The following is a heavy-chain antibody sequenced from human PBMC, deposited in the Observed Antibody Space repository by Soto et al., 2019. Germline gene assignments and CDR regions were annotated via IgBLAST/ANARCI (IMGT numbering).Heavy chain of an antibody. CDR3: AREGGESSDGLYYFDS. D-gene: IGHD3-16*01. Sequence: SETLSLTCTVSGGSTSSDNYWSWIRQPPGKGLEWIGHIYYSGNTDYNPSLRSRLAISIDTSKNQFSLKLSSVTAADTAVYFCAREGGESSDGLYYFDSWGQGSLVTVSS. V-gene: IGHV4-30-4*01. J-gene: IGHJ4*02. CDR2: IYYSGNT. CDR1: GGSTSSDNY.